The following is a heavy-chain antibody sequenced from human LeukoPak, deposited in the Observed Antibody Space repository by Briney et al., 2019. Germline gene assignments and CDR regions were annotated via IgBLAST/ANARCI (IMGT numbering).Heavy chain of an antibody. J-gene: IGHJ4*02. CDR2: VSHDGSNK. D-gene: IGHD4-17*01. CDR1: GFAFSSHT. CDR3: ARGRDYGNS. Sequence: GGSLRLFCAASGFAFSSHTMNWARPAPGKGLEWVAVVSHDGSNKYYADSVKGRFTISRDNYKSTLYLQMNNLRTDDTAVYFCARGRDYGNSWGQGTQVTVSS. V-gene: IGHV3-30-3*01.